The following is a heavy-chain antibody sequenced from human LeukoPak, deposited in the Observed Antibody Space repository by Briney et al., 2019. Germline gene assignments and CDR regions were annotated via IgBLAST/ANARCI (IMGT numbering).Heavy chain of an antibody. CDR1: GFTFSNAW. CDR2: IWYDGNNK. CDR3: ARSEYYAGSGSVDY. Sequence: GGSLRLSCAASGFTFSNAWMSWVRQAPGKGLEWVAVIWYDGNNKYYADSVKGRFIISRDNSKNMLYLQMNSLRAEDTAVYYCARSEYYAGSGSVDYWGQGTLVTVSS. V-gene: IGHV3-33*08. J-gene: IGHJ4*02. D-gene: IGHD3-22*01.